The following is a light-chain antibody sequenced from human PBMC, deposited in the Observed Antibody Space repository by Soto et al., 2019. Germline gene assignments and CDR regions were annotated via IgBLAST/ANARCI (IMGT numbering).Light chain of an antibody. V-gene: IGKV3-20*01. CDR2: GAS. CDR3: QQYGTSPWT. Sequence: DIVLTQSPGTLYLSPGERATLSCRASQSVSSGYLAWYQQRPGQAPRLLIYGASTRATGIPDRFSGSGSGTDFTITISRLEPEDFAVYYCQQYGTSPWTFGQGTKVEI. J-gene: IGKJ1*01. CDR1: QSVSSGY.